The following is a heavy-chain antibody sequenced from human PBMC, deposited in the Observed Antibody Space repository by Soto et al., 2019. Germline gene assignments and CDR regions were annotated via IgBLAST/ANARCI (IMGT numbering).Heavy chain of an antibody. CDR3: ARTFDYYGMDV. Sequence: PSETLSLTCAVSGYSIGSGYYWAWIRQSPGKGLERIGSIYHAGSVYYNPSLNGRVALSMDTSKNHFSLKLTSVTAADTAVYYCARTFDYYGMDVWGQGTTVTVSS. V-gene: IGHV4-38-2*01. CDR1: GYSIGSGYY. CDR2: IYHAGSV. J-gene: IGHJ6*02.